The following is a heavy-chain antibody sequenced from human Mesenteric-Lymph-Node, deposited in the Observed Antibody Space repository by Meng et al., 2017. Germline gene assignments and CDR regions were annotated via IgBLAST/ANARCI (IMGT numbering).Heavy chain of an antibody. J-gene: IGHJ1*01. D-gene: IGHD3-10*01. CDR1: GFSLSTYE. CDR2: ILDDGSKK. CDR3: GREPSFGEHEY. Sequence: GASLMISCAASGFSLSTYEMNWVRQAPGKEPEWLTAILDDGSKKYYADSVKGRFTISRDNSKNTLYLQMNSLTPEDTAVYYCGREPSFGEHEYWGQGTLVTVSS. V-gene: IGHV3-30*01.